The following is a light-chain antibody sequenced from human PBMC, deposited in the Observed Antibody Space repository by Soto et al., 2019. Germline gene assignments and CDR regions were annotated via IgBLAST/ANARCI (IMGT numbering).Light chain of an antibody. V-gene: IGKV4-1*01. CDR3: QQYYNTFPT. Sequence: DIVMTQSPDSLAVSLGERATINCKSSQSILYTPNNNNYLAWFQQKPGQPPRLLIYWASTRESGVPDRFSGSGSGTEFTLTISSLQAEDVAVYCCQQYYNTFPTFGQGTKVEIK. CDR2: WAS. J-gene: IGKJ1*01. CDR1: QSILYTPNNNNY.